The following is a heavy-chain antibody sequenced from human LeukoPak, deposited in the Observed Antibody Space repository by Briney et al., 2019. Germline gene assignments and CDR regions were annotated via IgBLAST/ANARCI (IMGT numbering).Heavy chain of an antibody. Sequence: SETLSLTCTVSGGSISSYYWSWIRQPPGKGLEWIGYTYYSGSTNYNPSLKSRVTISVDTSKNQFSLKLSSVTAADTAVYYCAVVPALTATLDYWGQGTLVTVSS. D-gene: IGHD2-2*01. CDR3: AVVPALTATLDY. CDR1: GGSISSYY. J-gene: IGHJ4*02. V-gene: IGHV4-59*08. CDR2: TYYSGST.